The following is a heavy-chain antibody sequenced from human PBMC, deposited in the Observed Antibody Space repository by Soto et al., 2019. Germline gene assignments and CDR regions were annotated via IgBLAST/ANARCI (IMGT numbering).Heavy chain of an antibody. J-gene: IGHJ4*02. CDR2: ISRNGGST. Sequence: EVQLVESGGGLVQPGGSLRLSCAASGFTFSSYAMHWVRQAPGKGLEYVSTISRNGGSTYYANSVKGRFTISRDNSRNTLYLQMGSLRAEDMAVYYCARGGRDYYFDYWGQGTLVTVSS. CDR1: GFTFSSYA. D-gene: IGHD2-15*01. CDR3: ARGGRDYYFDY. V-gene: IGHV3-64*01.